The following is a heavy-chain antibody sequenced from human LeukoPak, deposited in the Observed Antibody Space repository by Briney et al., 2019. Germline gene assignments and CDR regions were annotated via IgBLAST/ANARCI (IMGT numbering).Heavy chain of an antibody. J-gene: IGHJ4*02. D-gene: IGHD3-3*01. CDR2: ISGSGGST. Sequence: VGSLRLSCAASEFSVVSNYMTWVRQAPGKVLEWVSSISGSGGSTYYADSVKGRFTISRDNSKNTLYLQMNSLRAEDTAVYYCAKDTSIFGVGRTFEYWGQGTLVTVSS. V-gene: IGHV3-23*01. CDR1: EFSVVSNY. CDR3: AKDTSIFGVGRTFEY.